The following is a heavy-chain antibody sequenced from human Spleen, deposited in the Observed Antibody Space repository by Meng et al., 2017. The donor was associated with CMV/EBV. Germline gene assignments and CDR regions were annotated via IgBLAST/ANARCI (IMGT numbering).Heavy chain of an antibody. J-gene: IGHJ6*02. Sequence: GGSLRLSCAASGFTFDDYGMSWVRQAPGKGLEWVSGINWNGGSTAYADSVRGRFTMSRDYAKNSLYLQMNSLRAEDTALYYCAIEKEPTMVEYGMDVWGQGTTVTVSS. D-gene: IGHD4/OR15-4a*01. CDR3: AIEKEPTMVEYGMDV. V-gene: IGHV3-20*04. CDR1: GFTFDDYG. CDR2: INWNGGST.